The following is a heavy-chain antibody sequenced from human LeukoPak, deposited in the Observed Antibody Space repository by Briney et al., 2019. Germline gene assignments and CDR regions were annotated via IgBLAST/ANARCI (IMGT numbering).Heavy chain of an antibody. J-gene: IGHJ4*02. CDR2: TYYRSKWYN. V-gene: IGHV6-1*01. CDR1: GDRVSSNSAA. D-gene: IGHD4-17*01. Sequence: SHTLSLTCAISGDRVSSNSAAWNWIRQSPSRGLVWLGRTYYRSKWYNNSAVSVKSRITINPDTSKNQYSLQLNSVTPEDTAVYYCARGADYGDYYFDYWGQGTLVTVSS. CDR3: ARGADYGDYYFDY.